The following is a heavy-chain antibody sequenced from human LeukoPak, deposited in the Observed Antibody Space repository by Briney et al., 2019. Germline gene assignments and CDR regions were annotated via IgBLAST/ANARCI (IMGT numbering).Heavy chain of an antibody. V-gene: IGHV1-69*05. J-gene: IGHJ5*02. CDR1: VGTFSSYA. D-gene: IGHD3-10*01. CDR2: IIPIFGTA. Sequence: SVKVSCKASVGTFSSYAISWVRQAPGQGLEWMGGIIPIFGTANYAQKFQGRVTITTDESTSTAYMELSSLRSEDTAVYYCARKSGVYNWFDPWGQGTLVTVSS. CDR3: ARKSGVYNWFDP.